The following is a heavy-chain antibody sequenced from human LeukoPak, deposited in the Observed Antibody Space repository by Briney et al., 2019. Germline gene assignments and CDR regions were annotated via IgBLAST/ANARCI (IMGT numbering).Heavy chain of an antibody. D-gene: IGHD2-2*01. CDR3: ARAVVVVPAAKSGWFGP. V-gene: IGHV4-34*01. CDR1: GGSFSGYY. CDR2: INHSGST. J-gene: IGHJ5*02. Sequence: SETLSLTCAVYGGSFSGYYRSWIRQPPGKGLEWIGEINHSGSTNYNPSLKSRVTISVDTSKNQFSLKLSSVTAADTAVYYCARAVVVVPAAKSGWFGPWGQGTLVTVSS.